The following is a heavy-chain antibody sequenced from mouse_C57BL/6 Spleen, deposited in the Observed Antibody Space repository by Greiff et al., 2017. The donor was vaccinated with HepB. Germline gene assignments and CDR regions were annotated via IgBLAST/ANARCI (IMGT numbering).Heavy chain of an antibody. CDR1: GYTFTDYN. Sequence: EVQLQQSGPELVKPGASVKIPCKASGYTFTDYNMDWVKQSHGKSLEWIGDINPNNGGTIYNQKFKGKATLTVDKSSSTAYMELHSLTSEDTAVYYYARGTTVVADYYAMDYWGQGTSVTVSS. D-gene: IGHD1-1*01. CDR2: INPNNGGT. CDR3: ARGTTVVADYYAMDY. J-gene: IGHJ4*01. V-gene: IGHV1-18*01.